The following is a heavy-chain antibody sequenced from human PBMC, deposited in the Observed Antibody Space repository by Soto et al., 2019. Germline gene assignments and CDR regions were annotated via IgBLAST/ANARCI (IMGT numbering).Heavy chain of an antibody. CDR1: GYSFTSYW. V-gene: IGHV5-10-1*01. D-gene: IGHD3-3*01. CDR3: ALQRFLEWPSMFDYYYYGMDV. CDR2: IDPSDSYT. Sequence: PGESLKISCKGSGYSFTSYWISWVRQMPGKGLEWMGRIDPSDSYTNYSPSFQGHVTISADKSISTAYLQWSSLKASDTAMYYCALQRFLEWPSMFDYYYYGMDVWGQGTTVTVSS. J-gene: IGHJ6*02.